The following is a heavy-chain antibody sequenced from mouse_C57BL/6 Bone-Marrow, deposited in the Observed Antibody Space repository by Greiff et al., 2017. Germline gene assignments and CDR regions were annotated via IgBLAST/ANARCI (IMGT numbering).Heavy chain of an antibody. V-gene: IGHV10-1*01. CDR1: GFSFNTYA. Sequence: DVKLQESGGGLVQPKGSLKLSCAASGFSFNTYAMNWVRQAPGKGLEWVARIRSKSNNYATYYADSVKDRFTISRDDSESMLYLQMNNLKTEDTAMYYCVRSGDDYDGAWFAYWGQGTLVTVSA. CDR2: IRSKSNNYAT. CDR3: VRSGDDYDGAWFAY. J-gene: IGHJ3*01. D-gene: IGHD2-4*01.